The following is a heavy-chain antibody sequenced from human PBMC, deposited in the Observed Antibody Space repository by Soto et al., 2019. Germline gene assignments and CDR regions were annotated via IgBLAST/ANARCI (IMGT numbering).Heavy chain of an antibody. CDR2: ISSSSSYI. J-gene: IGHJ2*01. Sequence: GGSLRLSCAASGFTFSSYSMNWVRQAPGKGLEWVSSISSSSSYIYYADSVKGRFTISRDNAKNSLYLQMNSLRAEDTAVYYCASLRVRGGYSYGYTPDWYFDLWGRGTLVTVSS. V-gene: IGHV3-21*01. CDR1: GFTFSSYS. D-gene: IGHD5-18*01. CDR3: ASLRVRGGYSYGYTPDWYFDL.